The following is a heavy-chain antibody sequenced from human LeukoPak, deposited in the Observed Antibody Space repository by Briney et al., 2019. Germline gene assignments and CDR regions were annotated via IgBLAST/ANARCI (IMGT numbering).Heavy chain of an antibody. V-gene: IGHV3-33*01. CDR1: GFTFKSYG. J-gene: IGHJ4*02. CDR3: ARVSGYSGTWYVDY. Sequence: GGSLRLSCVASGFTFKSYGMHWVRQAPGKGVEWVAIIWYDGSNKYYADFVKGRFTTSRDNSKNTLYLQMNSLRADDTAVYYCARVSGYSGTWYVDYWGQGTLVTVSS. CDR2: IWYDGSNK. D-gene: IGHD6-13*01.